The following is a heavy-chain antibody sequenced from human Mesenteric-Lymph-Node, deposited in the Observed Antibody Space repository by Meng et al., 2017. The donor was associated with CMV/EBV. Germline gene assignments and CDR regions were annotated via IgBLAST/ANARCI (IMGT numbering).Heavy chain of an antibody. CDR3: AHRRQLLCFDY. V-gene: IGHV2-5*02. Sequence: CTFSGFSLSTRGVGVGWIRQPPGKALEWLALIYWDDDKRYSPSLKSRLTITKDTSKNQVVLTMTNMDPVDTATYYCAHRRQLLCFDYWGQGTLVTVSS. CDR2: IYWDDDK. D-gene: IGHD2-2*01. J-gene: IGHJ4*02. CDR1: GFSLSTRGVG.